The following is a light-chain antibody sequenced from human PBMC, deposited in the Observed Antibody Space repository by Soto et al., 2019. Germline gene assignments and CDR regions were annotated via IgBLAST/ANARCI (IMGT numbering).Light chain of an antibody. V-gene: IGLV2-14*01. CDR3: SSYTGSNTLI. Sequence: QSALTQPASVSGSPGQSITISSTGTSSDVGGYNYVSWYQQYPGKAPKVMIYEVTNRPSGVSNRFSGSKSGNTASLTISGLQAEDEADYYCSSYTGSNTLIFGGGTQLTVL. J-gene: IGLJ2*01. CDR1: SSDVGGYNY. CDR2: EVT.